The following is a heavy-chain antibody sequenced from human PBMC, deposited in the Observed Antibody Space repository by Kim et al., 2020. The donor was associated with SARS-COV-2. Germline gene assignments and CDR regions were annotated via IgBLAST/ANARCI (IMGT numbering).Heavy chain of an antibody. D-gene: IGHD3-22*01. J-gene: IGHJ4*02. V-gene: IGHV3-66*01. Sequence: TYYADPVKGKFAISRDISKNTLYLQMDRLRVEDTATYYCGINPYDDQIKLWGKGTLVTVSS. CDR3: GINPYDDQIKL. CDR2: T.